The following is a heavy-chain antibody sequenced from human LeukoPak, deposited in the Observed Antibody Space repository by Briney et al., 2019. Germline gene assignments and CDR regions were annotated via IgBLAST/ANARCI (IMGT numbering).Heavy chain of an antibody. D-gene: IGHD6-13*01. CDR3: ARDHRGGSSPSEYYFDY. V-gene: IGHV1-46*01. CDR1: GYTFTSYY. J-gene: IGHJ4*02. Sequence: GASVKVSCKASGYTFTSYYMHWVRQAPGQGLEWMGIINPSGGSTSYAQKFQGRVTMTRDTSTSTVYVELSSLRSEDTAVYYCARDHRGGSSPSEYYFDYWGQGTLVTVSS. CDR2: INPSGGST.